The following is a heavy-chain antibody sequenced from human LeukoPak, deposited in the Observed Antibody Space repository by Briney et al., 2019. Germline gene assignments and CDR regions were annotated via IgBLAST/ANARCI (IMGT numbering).Heavy chain of an antibody. V-gene: IGHV3-48*02. CDR3: ARDPPFRGPNY. CDR2: ISTSSTVI. CDR1: GFTLTTYR. Sequence: GRTLRLSCAPSGFTLTTYRLNCVRQAPGKGLEWLSYISTSSTVIYYADSVKGRFPISRDNAKNSLYLQMNSLRDEDTAVYYCARDPPFRGPNYWGQGTLVTVSS. J-gene: IGHJ4*02. D-gene: IGHD3-10*01.